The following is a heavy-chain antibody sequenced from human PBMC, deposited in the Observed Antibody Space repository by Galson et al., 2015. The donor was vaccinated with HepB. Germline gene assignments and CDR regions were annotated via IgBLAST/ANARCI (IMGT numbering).Heavy chain of an antibody. CDR1: GFTFSSYA. Sequence: SLRLSCAASGFTFSSYAMSWVRQAPGKGLEWVSLITPSSRYTYYADSVKGRFTISRDNAKNSLYLQMNSLRVEDTAIYYCARDVDDFWSGFLVWGQGNLVSVSS. CDR3: ARDVDDFWSGFLV. CDR2: ITPSSRYT. D-gene: IGHD3-3*01. V-gene: IGHV3-21*01. J-gene: IGHJ1*01.